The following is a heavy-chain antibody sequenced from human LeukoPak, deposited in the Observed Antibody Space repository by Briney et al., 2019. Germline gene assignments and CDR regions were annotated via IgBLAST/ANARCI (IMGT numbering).Heavy chain of an antibody. CDR3: ARDYYDGSGYFDY. V-gene: IGHV3-30-3*01. Sequence: GGSLRLSCAASGFTFSSYAMHWVRQAPGKGLEWVAVISYDGSNKYYADSVKGRFTISRDNSKNTLYLQMNSLRAEDTAVYHCARDYYDGSGYFDYWGQGTLVTVSS. J-gene: IGHJ4*02. CDR1: GFTFSSYA. CDR2: ISYDGSNK. D-gene: IGHD3-22*01.